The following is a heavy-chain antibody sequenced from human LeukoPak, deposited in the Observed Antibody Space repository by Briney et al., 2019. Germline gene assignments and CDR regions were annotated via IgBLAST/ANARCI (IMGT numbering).Heavy chain of an antibody. CDR3: ASGLIIPDAFDI. Sequence: GASVKVSCKASGYTFTSYDINWVRQATGQGLEWMGWMNPNSGNTGYAQKFQGRVTITRNTSISTAYMELSSLRSEDTAVYYCASGLIIPDAFDIWGQGTMVTVSS. CDR2: MNPNSGNT. D-gene: IGHD3-10*01. CDR1: GYTFTSYD. V-gene: IGHV1-8*03. J-gene: IGHJ3*02.